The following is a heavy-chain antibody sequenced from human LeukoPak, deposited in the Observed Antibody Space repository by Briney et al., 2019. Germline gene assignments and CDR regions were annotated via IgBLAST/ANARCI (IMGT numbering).Heavy chain of an antibody. CDR2: ISSNGGST. J-gene: IGHJ6*02. CDR1: GFTFSSYA. Sequence: GGSLSLSCSASGFTFSSYAMHWLRQAPGQGLEYVSAISSNGGSTYYADQVKGRFTISRDNSKNTLYLQMSSLRAEDTAVYYCVKQTAGTYFYYGMDVWGQGTTVSVSS. V-gene: IGHV3-64D*09. CDR3: VKQTAGTYFYYGMDV. D-gene: IGHD6-13*01.